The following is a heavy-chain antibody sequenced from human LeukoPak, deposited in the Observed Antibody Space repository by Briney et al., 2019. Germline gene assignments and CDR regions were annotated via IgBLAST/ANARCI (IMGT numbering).Heavy chain of an antibody. Sequence: PGGSLRLSCAASGFTFSSYAMHWVRQAPGKGLEYVSAISSNGGSTYYANSVKGRFTISRDNSKNTLYLQMGSLRAEDMAVYYCARSLGVYSSGYYLQDGPFDYWAREPWSPSPQ. CDR2: ISSNGGST. CDR1: GFTFSSYA. J-gene: IGHJ4*02. CDR3: ARSLGVYSSGYYLQDGPFDY. D-gene: IGHD3-22*01. V-gene: IGHV3-64*01.